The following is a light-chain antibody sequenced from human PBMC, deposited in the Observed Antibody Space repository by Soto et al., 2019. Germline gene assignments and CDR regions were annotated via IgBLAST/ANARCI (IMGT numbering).Light chain of an antibody. V-gene: IGKV3-20*01. J-gene: IGKJ5*01. CDR1: DRLSSVY. CDR2: GAS. Sequence: EIVLTQSQGTLSFPPGERPTLSCRASDRLSSVYLAWYQQRPGQPPRLLIYGASNRATGIPDRFSGSGSGTDFTLIINRLEPEDVAIYYCQQYGGSPRITFGQGTRLEIK. CDR3: QQYGGSPRIT.